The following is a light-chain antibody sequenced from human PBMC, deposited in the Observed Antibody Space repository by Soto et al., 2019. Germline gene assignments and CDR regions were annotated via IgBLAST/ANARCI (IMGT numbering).Light chain of an antibody. CDR1: QGIRRD. V-gene: IGKV1-17*01. CDR2: AVS. CDR3: LQHNSYPLT. J-gene: IGKJ4*01. Sequence: DIQMTQSPSSLSAPVGGRVTITCRASQGIRRDLGWYQQKPGKAPTRLIYAVSSLHSGVPSRFSGSGSGTEITLTISSLQPEASATYYCLQHNSYPLTFGGGTKVEIK.